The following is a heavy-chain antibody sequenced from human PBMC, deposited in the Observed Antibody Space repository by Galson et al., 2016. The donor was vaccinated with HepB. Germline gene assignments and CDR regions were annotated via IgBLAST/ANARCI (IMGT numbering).Heavy chain of an antibody. J-gene: IGHJ4*02. Sequence: SVKVSCKASGYTFTSYYLHWVRQAPGQGLEWMGIINPSGGVTSYAQKFQGRVTMTSDTSTSTVYMELSSLTSDDSAVYYCARSLPGRRASHFDYWGQGTLVTVSS. CDR2: INPSGGVT. CDR1: GYTFTSYY. V-gene: IGHV1-46*03. CDR3: ARSLPGRRASHFDY.